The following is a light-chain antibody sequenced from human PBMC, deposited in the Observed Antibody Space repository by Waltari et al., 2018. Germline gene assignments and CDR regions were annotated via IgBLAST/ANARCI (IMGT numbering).Light chain of an antibody. CDR3: CSYAGSRAFV. V-gene: IGLV2-23*01. Sequence: QSALTQPASVSGSPGQSISISCTGTSRDVGGYNLVSWYQHPPGKAPKLIIYEGPKRPSGISTRFSGSKSGNPASLTISGLQADDEADYYCCSYAGSRAFVFGTGTKVTVV. J-gene: IGLJ1*01. CDR2: EGP. CDR1: SRDVGGYNL.